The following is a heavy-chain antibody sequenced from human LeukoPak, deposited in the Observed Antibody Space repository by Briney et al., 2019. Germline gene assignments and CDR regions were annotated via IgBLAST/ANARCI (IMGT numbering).Heavy chain of an antibody. CDR1: GYTFTGYD. CDR2: MNPNSGNT. D-gene: IGHD6-6*01. V-gene: IGHV1-8*01. CDR3: ARGRQRSSSSGVGY. Sequence: ASVTVCFTSSGYTFTGYDINWVRQAPGQGMEWMGWMNPNSGNTGYAQKFQGRATMTRNTSISTAYMELSSLRSEDTAVYYCARGRQRSSSSGVGYWGQGTLVTVSS. J-gene: IGHJ4*02.